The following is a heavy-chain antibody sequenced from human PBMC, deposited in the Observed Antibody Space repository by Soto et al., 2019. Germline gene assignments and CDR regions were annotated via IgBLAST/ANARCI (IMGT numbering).Heavy chain of an antibody. D-gene: IGHD1-7*01. J-gene: IGHJ4*02. Sequence: SETLSLTCAVYGGSFSGYYWIWIRQPPGKGLEWIGYIFYSGSTNYNPSLKSRVTISVDTSKNQFSLKLNSVTAADTAVYYCASSWNYGLDFDYWGQGTLVTVSS. V-gene: IGHV4-59*01. CDR3: ASSWNYGLDFDY. CDR2: IFYSGST. CDR1: GGSFSGYY.